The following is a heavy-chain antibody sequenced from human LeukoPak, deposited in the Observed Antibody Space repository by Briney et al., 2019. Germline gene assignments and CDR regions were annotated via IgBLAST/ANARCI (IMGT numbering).Heavy chain of an antibody. CDR2: ISYDGSNK. CDR3: AKTYYDILTGYHYYYGMDV. CDR1: GFTFSSYG. Sequence: GGSLRLSCAASGFTFSSYGMHWVRQAPGKGLEWVAVISYDGSNKYYADSVKGRFTISRDNSKNTLYLQMNSLRAEDTAVYYCAKTYYDILTGYHYYYGMDVWGQGTTVTVSS. V-gene: IGHV3-30*18. D-gene: IGHD3-9*01. J-gene: IGHJ6*02.